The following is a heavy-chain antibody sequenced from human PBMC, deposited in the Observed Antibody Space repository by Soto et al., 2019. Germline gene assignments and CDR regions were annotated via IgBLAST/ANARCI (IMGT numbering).Heavy chain of an antibody. V-gene: IGHV1-69*08. Sequence: QVQLVQSGAEVKKPGSSVKVSCKASGGTFSSYTISWVRQAPGQGLEWMGRIIPILGIANYAQKFQGRVTITAEKSTSTAYMELSSLRSEDTAVYYCARELIGYAHAFDIWGQGTMVTVSS. CDR1: GGTFSSYT. J-gene: IGHJ3*02. D-gene: IGHD5-12*01. CDR3: ARELIGYAHAFDI. CDR2: IIPILGIA.